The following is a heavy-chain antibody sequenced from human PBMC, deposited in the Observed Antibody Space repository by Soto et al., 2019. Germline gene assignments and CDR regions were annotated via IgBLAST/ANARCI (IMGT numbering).Heavy chain of an antibody. D-gene: IGHD3-10*01. CDR1: GFTVSSNY. CDR3: ARDIRFGGDSYYYYYGMDV. J-gene: IGHJ6*02. CDR2: IYSSGST. Sequence: GESLKISCAASGFTVSSNYMSWVRQAPGKGLEWVSVIYSSGSTYYADSVKGRFTISRDNSKNTLYLQMNSLRAEDTAVYYCARDIRFGGDSYYYYYGMDVWGQGTTVTVSS. V-gene: IGHV3-53*01.